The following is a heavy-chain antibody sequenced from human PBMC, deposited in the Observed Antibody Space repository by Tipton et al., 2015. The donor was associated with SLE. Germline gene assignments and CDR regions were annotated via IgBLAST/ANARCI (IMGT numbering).Heavy chain of an antibody. V-gene: IGHV4-59*01. J-gene: IGHJ5*02. D-gene: IGHD6-13*01. CDR1: GVSFSDYS. CDR3: ARGGEAAAGYSWFDP. Sequence: TLSLTCTVSGVSFSDYSWSWVRQPPGKGLEWIGYFYYGGGTNYNPSLKSRVTISVDTSKNQFSLKLTSVTAADTATYYCARGGEAAAGYSWFDPWGQGTLVTVSS. CDR2: FYYGGGT.